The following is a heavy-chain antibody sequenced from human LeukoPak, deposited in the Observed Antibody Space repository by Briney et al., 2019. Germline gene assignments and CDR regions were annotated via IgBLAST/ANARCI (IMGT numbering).Heavy chain of an antibody. D-gene: IGHD5-12*01. CDR3: ARWGQTSGYYYVDN. CDR1: GFTLSSNW. V-gene: IGHV3-7*01. CDR2: INQDVSVK. J-gene: IGHJ4*02. Sequence: PGGSLRLSCGASGFTLSSNWMTWVRQAPGRGLEWVASINQDVSVKYYVDSVKGRFTISRDNARNSLSLQMNSLGVEDTAVYFCARWGQTSGYYYVDNWGQGTLVTVSS.